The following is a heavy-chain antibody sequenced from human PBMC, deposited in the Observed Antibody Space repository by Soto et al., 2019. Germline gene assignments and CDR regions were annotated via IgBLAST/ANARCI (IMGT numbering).Heavy chain of an antibody. D-gene: IGHD3-9*01. J-gene: IGHJ4*02. CDR2: INNDGSST. Sequence: GGSLRLSCAASGSTFSNYWMYWVHQAPGKGLVWVSRINNDGSSTNYTDSVKGRFTISRDNAKNSLFLLINSLRAEDTAVYYCARDKDWAFDYWGQGTPVTVSS. V-gene: IGHV3-74*01. CDR1: GSTFSNYW. CDR3: ARDKDWAFDY.